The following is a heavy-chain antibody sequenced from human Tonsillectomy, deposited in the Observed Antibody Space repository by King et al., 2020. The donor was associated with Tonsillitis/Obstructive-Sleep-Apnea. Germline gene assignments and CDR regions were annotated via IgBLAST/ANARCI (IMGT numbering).Heavy chain of an antibody. D-gene: IGHD3-3*01. CDR2: LWYDGSKK. CDR1: GFNFSSFG. V-gene: IGHV3-33*03. Sequence: VQLVESGGGVVQPGRSLRLSCAASGFNFSSFGMHWVRQAPGKGLEWLTVLWYDGSKKYFGDSLPGRVAISIDKSENEVYLQMNKLRAADKAVYYCEKDAVPFVEWPLTNYHSYYYMDVWGKGTTVTVSS. CDR3: EKDAVPFVEWPLTNYHSYYYMDV. J-gene: IGHJ6*03.